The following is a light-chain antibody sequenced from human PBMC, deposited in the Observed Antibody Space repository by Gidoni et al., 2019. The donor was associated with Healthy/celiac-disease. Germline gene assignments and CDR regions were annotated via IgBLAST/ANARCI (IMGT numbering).Light chain of an antibody. V-gene: IGKV1-33*01. Sequence: DIQMTQSPSSLSASVGDRVTITCQARQGISNYLNWYQQKPGKAPKLLIYDASNLETGVPSRFSGSGSGTDFTFTISSLQPEDIATYYCQKYDNLLGTVXPXTKVDIK. J-gene: IGKJ3*01. CDR1: QGISNY. CDR3: QKYDNLLGT. CDR2: DAS.